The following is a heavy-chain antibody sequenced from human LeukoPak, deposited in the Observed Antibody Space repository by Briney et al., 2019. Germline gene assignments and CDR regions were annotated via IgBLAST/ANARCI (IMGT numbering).Heavy chain of an antibody. D-gene: IGHD6-13*01. CDR1: GFRFNTYW. Sequence: PGGSLRLSCAASGFRFNTYWMSWVRQAPGKGLEWVSSISRNSRYIYYADSMRGRFTISRDNAKNSLYLQMNSLKPEDTAVYYCARVAEAAAFDSWGQGTLVTVSS. J-gene: IGHJ4*02. CDR3: ARVAEAAAFDS. V-gene: IGHV3-21*06. CDR2: ISRNSRYI.